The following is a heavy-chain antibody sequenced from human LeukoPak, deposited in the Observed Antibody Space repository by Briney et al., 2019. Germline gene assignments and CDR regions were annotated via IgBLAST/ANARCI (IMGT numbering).Heavy chain of an antibody. V-gene: IGHV3-30*18. CDR3: AKDGVYHFASGSSRFDY. CDR1: GFTLSNYG. D-gene: IGHD3-10*01. J-gene: IGHJ4*02. Sequence: GGSLRLSCAASGFTLSNYGMHRVRQAPGKGLEWVAVIIHDGSNKYYADSVKGRFTISRDNSKNTLYLQMNSLRAEDTAVFYCAKDGVYHFASGSSRFDYWGQGTLVTVSS. CDR2: IIHDGSNK.